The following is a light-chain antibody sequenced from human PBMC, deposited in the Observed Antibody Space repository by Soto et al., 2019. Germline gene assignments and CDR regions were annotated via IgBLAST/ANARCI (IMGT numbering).Light chain of an antibody. CDR1: KLGDKY. V-gene: IGLV3-1*01. Sequence: SYELTQPPSVSVSPEQTASITCSGDKLGDKYACWYQQKPGQSPVLVIYQDSKRPSGIPERFSGSNSGNTATLTISGTQAMDEADYYCQAWDSSTGEVFGGGTKLTVL. J-gene: IGLJ2*01. CDR3: QAWDSSTGEV. CDR2: QDS.